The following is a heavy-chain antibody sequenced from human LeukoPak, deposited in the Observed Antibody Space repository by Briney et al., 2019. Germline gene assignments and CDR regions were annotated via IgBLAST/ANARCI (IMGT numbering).Heavy chain of an antibody. CDR3: ARNGGNSIGYYYYGMDV. CDR2: IYYSGST. V-gene: IGHV4-59*08. Sequence: SETLSLTCTVSGGSISSYYGSWIQQPPGKGLEWIGYIYYSGSTNYNPSLKSRVTISVDTSKNQFSLKLSSVTAADTAVYYCARNGGNSIGYYYYGMDVWGQGTTVTVSS. CDR1: GGSISSYY. J-gene: IGHJ6*02. D-gene: IGHD4-23*01.